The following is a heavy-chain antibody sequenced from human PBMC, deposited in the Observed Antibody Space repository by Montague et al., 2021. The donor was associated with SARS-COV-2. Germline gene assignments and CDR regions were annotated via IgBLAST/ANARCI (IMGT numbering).Heavy chain of an antibody. CDR3: ATMATDLYYNGMDV. D-gene: IGHD5-24*01. V-gene: IGHV3-48*03. J-gene: IGHJ6*02. CDR1: GFTFSSYE. CDR2: ISSSGSTI. Sequence: SLRLSCAASGFTFSSYEMNWVRQAPGKGLEWVSYISSSGSTISYADSVKGRFTISRGNAKDSLYLQMNNLRAEDTAVYYCATMATDLYYNGMDVWGQGTTVTVSS.